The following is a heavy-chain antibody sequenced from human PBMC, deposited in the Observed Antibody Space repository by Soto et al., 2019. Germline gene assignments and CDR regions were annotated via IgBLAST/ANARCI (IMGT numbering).Heavy chain of an antibody. CDR2: ISGSTFSI. CDR3: ARGRSGYTY. Sequence: PGGSLRLSCAASGFTFSNYAMSWVRQAPGKGLEWVSSISGSTFSIYYADSVKGRFTISRDTSKNTLFLQMTSLGADDTAVYYCARGRSGYTYWGRGTLVTVS. V-gene: IGHV3-23*01. J-gene: IGHJ4*02. D-gene: IGHD3-22*01. CDR1: GFTFSNYA.